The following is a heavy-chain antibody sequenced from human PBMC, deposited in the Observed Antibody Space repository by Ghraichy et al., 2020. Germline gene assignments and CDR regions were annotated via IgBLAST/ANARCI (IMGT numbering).Heavy chain of an antibody. Sequence: GALRLSCAASGFTFSLYSMNWVRQGPGKGLEWVSSISSTGTYIYHGDSMKGRFTISRDNAKNSLYLQMNSLRAEETAVYYCARQEGIAVAGPNYYYMDVWGKGTTVTVSS. CDR1: GFTFSLYS. V-gene: IGHV3-21*01. CDR3: ARQEGIAVAGPNYYYMDV. D-gene: IGHD6-19*01. CDR2: ISSTGTYI. J-gene: IGHJ6*03.